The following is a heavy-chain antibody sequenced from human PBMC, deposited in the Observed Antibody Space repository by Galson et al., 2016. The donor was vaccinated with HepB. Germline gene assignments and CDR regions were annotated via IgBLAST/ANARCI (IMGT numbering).Heavy chain of an antibody. Sequence: SLRLSCAASGFRFSYRSIHWVRQAPDKGLQWVALVWHDGSSKYYGDSVKGRFTISRDNSKNTVSLQMDSLRAEDTAVYYCARDMGDAEVAHDIWGPGTVVAVSS. CDR1: GFRFSYRS. CDR2: VWHDGSSK. D-gene: IGHD2-21*01. V-gene: IGHV3-33*01. J-gene: IGHJ3*02. CDR3: ARDMGDAEVAHDI.